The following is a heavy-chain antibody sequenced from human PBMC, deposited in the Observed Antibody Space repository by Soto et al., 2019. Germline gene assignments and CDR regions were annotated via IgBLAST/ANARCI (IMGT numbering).Heavy chain of an antibody. J-gene: IGHJ4*02. V-gene: IGHV3-33*01. D-gene: IGHD6-13*01. CDR3: ARWGIAAGDY. Sequence: QVQLVESGGGVVQPGRSLRLSCAASGFTFSSYGMHWVRQAPGKGLEWVAVIWYDGSNKYYADSVKGRFTISRDNSKNTLYLQMNSPGAEDTAVYYCARWGIAAGDYWGQGTLVTASS. CDR2: IWYDGSNK. CDR1: GFTFSSYG.